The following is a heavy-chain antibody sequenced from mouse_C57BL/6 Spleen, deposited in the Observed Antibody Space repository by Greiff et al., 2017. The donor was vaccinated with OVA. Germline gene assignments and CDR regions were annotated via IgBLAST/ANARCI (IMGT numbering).Heavy chain of an antibody. J-gene: IGHJ1*03. V-gene: IGHV5-17*01. CDR3: ASPTNWYFDV. CDR2: ISSGSSTI. CDR1: GLTFSDYG. Sequence: EVQVVESGGGLVKPGGSLKLSCAASGLTFSDYGMHWVRQAPEKGLEWVAYISSGSSTIYYADTVKGRFTISRDNAKNTLFLQMTSLRSEDTAMYYCASPTNWYFDVWGTGTTVTVSS.